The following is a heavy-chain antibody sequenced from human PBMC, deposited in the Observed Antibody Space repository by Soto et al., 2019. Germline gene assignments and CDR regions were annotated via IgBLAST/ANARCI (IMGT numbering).Heavy chain of an antibody. Sequence: QVQLVQSGAEVKKPGASVKVSCKASGYTFTGYYMHWVRQAPGQGLEWMGWINPNSGGTNYAQKFQGRVAMTRDTSISTAYMELSRLRSDDTPVYYCARALCSSTSCFQFDYWGQGTLVTVSS. J-gene: IGHJ4*02. CDR2: INPNSGGT. CDR3: ARALCSSTSCFQFDY. V-gene: IGHV1-2*02. D-gene: IGHD2-2*01. CDR1: GYTFTGYY.